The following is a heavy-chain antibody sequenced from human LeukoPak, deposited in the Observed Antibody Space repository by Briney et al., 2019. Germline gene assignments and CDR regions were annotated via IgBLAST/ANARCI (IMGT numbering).Heavy chain of an antibody. V-gene: IGHV3-7*01. J-gene: IGHJ4*02. D-gene: IGHD3-22*01. CDR3: AKVPWYYDSSGYYWDLDY. CDR2: IQQDGGER. Sequence: GGSLRLSRVASGFTFSDYWMSWVRQAPGKGPEWVANIQQDGGERYYVDSVKGRFTISRDNSKNTLYLQMHSLRAEDTAVYYCAKVPWYYDSSGYYWDLDYWGQGTLVTVSS. CDR1: GFTFSDYW.